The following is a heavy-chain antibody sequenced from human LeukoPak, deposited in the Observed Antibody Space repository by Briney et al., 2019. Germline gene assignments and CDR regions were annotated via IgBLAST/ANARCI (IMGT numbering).Heavy chain of an antibody. D-gene: IGHD4-17*01. V-gene: IGHV1-18*01. Sequence: ASVKVSCKASGYACTSYGISWVRQAPGQGLEWMGWISAYNGNTNYAQKLQGRVTMTTDTSTSTAYMELRSLRSDDTAVYYCARYYGDYEHFQHWGQGTLVTVSS. CDR3: ARYYGDYEHFQH. CDR1: GYACTSYG. J-gene: IGHJ1*01. CDR2: ISAYNGNT.